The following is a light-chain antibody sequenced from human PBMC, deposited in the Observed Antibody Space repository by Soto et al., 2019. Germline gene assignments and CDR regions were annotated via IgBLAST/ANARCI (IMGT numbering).Light chain of an antibody. V-gene: IGLV1-40*01. CDR1: SSNIGAGYE. CDR3: QSYDSSLSGVV. CDR2: GNI. Sequence: QSALTQPPSVSGAPGRRVTISCTGSSSNIGAGYEVHWYQQLPGTDPKLLIYGNIYRPSGVPDRFSGSKSGTSVSLAITGLQAEDEADCHCQSYDSSLSGVVFGGGTQLTVL. J-gene: IGLJ2*01.